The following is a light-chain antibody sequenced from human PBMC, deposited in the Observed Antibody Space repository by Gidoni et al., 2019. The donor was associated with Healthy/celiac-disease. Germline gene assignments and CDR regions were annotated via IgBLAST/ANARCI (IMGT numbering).Light chain of an antibody. CDR2: WAS. CDR3: QQFYSTPPYT. CDR1: SVLYSSNNKNY. V-gene: IGKV4-1*01. Sequence: SVLYSSNNKNYLAWYQQKPGQPPKLRIYWASTRESGVPDRFSGSGSGTDFTLTISSLQAEDVAVYYCQQFYSTPPYTFGQGTKLEIK. J-gene: IGKJ2*01.